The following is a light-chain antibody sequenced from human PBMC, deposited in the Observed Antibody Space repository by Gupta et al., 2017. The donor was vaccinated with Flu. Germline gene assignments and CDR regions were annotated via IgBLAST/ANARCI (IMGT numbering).Light chain of an antibody. Sequence: PSTLSASVGDRVTITCRASQSISSWLAWYQQKPGKAPKLLIYKASSLESGVPSRFSGSGSGTEFTLTISSLQPDDFATYDCQQYKSYPRTFGQGTKVEIK. J-gene: IGKJ1*01. CDR1: QSISSW. V-gene: IGKV1-5*03. CDR3: QQYKSYPRT. CDR2: KAS.